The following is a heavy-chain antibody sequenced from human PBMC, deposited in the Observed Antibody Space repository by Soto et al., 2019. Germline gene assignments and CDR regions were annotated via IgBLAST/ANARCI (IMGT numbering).Heavy chain of an antibody. CDR1: GGSIRSYY. V-gene: IGHV4-59*08. CDR3: ARHWGFWADF. J-gene: IGHJ4*02. CDR2: IYYSGST. D-gene: IGHD3-16*01. Sequence: QVQLQESGPGLVKPSETLSLTCTVSGGSIRSYYWSWIRQPPGKGLEWIGYIYYSGSTNYNPSLNSRVTISVDTSKNQFSLKLSSVTAADTAVYYCARHWGFWADFWGQGTLVTVSS.